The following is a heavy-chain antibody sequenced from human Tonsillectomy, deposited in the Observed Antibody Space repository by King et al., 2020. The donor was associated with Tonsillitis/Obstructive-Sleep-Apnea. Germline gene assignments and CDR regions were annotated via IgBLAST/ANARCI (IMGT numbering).Heavy chain of an antibody. V-gene: IGHV3-33*01. CDR2: IWYDGSNK. J-gene: IGHJ6*02. Sequence: VQLVQSGGGVVQPGRSLRLSCAASGFTFSSYGMHWVRQAPGKGLEWVAVIWYDGSNKYYADSVKGRFTISRDNSKNTLYLQMNSLRAEDTAVYYCARAPVAGWVYYGMDVCGQGTTVSVSS. CDR3: ARAPVAGWVYYGMDV. CDR1: GFTFSSYG. D-gene: IGHD6-13*01.